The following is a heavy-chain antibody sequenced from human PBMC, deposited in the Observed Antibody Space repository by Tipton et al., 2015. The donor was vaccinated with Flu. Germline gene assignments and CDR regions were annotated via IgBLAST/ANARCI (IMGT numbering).Heavy chain of an antibody. D-gene: IGHD5-18*01. CDR3: ARDGGRYGSSRVFDY. V-gene: IGHV1-69*01. J-gene: IGHJ4*02. CDR1: GGTFITSA. CDR2: IIPFFHTT. Sequence: QVQLVQSGAEVKKPGSSVKVSCKASGGTFITSAFSWVRQAPGQGLEWMGGIIPFFHTTTYAQKFQGRVTITADESTSAAYMELSSLRSEDTAVYYCARDGGRYGSSRVFDYWGQGALVTVSS.